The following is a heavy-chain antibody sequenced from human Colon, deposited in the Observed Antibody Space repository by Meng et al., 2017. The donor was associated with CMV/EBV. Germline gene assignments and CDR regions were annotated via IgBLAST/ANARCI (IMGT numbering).Heavy chain of an antibody. D-gene: IGHD5-24*01. CDR1: GFTVSSNY. CDR2: IYSGGST. Sequence: GGSLRLSCAASGFTVSSNYMSWVRQAPGKGLEWVSVIYSGGSTYYADSVKGRFTISRDNSKNTLYLQMNSLRAEDTAVYYCARAPRRDGYTSDYYYGMDVWGQGTTVTVSS. CDR3: ARAPRRDGYTSDYYYGMDV. J-gene: IGHJ6*02. V-gene: IGHV3-53*01.